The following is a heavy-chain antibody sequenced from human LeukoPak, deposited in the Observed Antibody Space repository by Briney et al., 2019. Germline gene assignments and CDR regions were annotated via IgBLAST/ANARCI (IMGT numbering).Heavy chain of an antibody. CDR3: AKYEPYYDILTGYSQYYFDY. CDR2: ISGSGGST. D-gene: IGHD3-9*01. V-gene: IGHV3-23*01. J-gene: IGHJ4*02. Sequence: PGGSLRLSCAASGFTFSSYAMSWVRQAPGNGLEWVSAISGSGGSTYYADSVKGRFTISRDNSKNTLYLQMNSLRAEDTAVYYCAKYEPYYDILTGYSQYYFDYWGQGTLVTVSS. CDR1: GFTFSSYA.